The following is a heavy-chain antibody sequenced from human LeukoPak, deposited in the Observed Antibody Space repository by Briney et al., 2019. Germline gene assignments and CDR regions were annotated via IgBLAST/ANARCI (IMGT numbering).Heavy chain of an antibody. CDR2: IRSKAYGGTT. CDR1: GFSFGDYA. J-gene: IGHJ4*02. D-gene: IGHD3-22*01. V-gene: IGHV3-49*03. CDR3: SRRLHYYDSSGYYYLTHFDC. Sequence: GGSLRLSCTASGFSFGDYAMSWFRQAPGKGLEWIGFIRSKAYGGTTEYAASVKGRFTISRDDSKSIAYLQMSSLKTEDTAVYYCSRRLHYYDSSGYYYLTHFDCWGQGTLVTVSS.